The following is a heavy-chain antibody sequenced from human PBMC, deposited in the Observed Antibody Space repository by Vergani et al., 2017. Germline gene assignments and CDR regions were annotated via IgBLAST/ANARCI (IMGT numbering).Heavy chain of an antibody. CDR3: AKDQGYCSSTSCSHYYYYGMDV. J-gene: IGHJ6*02. CDR2: ISGSGGST. V-gene: IGHV3-23*01. CDR1: GFTFSSYA. D-gene: IGHD2-2*01. Sequence: EVQLLESGGGLVQPGGSLRLSCAASGFTFSSYAMSWVRQAPGKGLEWGSAISGSGGSTYYADSVKGRFTISRDNSKNTLYLQMNSLRAEDTAVYYCAKDQGYCSSTSCSHYYYYGMDVWGQGTTVTVSS.